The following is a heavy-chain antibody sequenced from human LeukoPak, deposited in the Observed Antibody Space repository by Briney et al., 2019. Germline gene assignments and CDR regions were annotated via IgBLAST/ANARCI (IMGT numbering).Heavy chain of an antibody. CDR3: ARRPNYYCDY. Sequence: SETLSLTCAVSGYSISSGYYWGWIRQPPGKGLEWIGSIYYSGSTYYNPSLKSRVTISVDTSKNHFSLKLNSVTAADTAVYYCARRPNYYCDYWGQGTLVTVSS. J-gene: IGHJ4*02. CDR1: GYSISSGYY. CDR2: IYYSGST. V-gene: IGHV4-38-2*01. D-gene: IGHD2-8*01.